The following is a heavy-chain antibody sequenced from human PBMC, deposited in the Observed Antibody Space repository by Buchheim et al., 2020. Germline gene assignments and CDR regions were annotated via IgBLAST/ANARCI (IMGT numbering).Heavy chain of an antibody. J-gene: IGHJ5*02. V-gene: IGHV4-30-4*01. CDR1: GDSISGSDEY. CDR3: ARGMNRYDSTPPWFDP. D-gene: IGHD3-22*01. CDR2: ISHSGTT. Sequence: QVQLQESGPGLVKPSETLSLTCTVSGDSISGSDEYWSWLRQPPGKGLEWIAYISHSGTTYYNPSLGSRIVISVETSKNQFSLRLSSVTAADTAVYYCARGMNRYDSTPPWFDPWGRGTL.